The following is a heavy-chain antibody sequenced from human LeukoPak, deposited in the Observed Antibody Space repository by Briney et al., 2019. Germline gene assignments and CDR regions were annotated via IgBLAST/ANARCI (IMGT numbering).Heavy chain of an antibody. CDR3: ARQVAGYSSGWYPIDY. CDR2: VHPGDSDT. V-gene: IGHV5-51*01. D-gene: IGHD6-19*01. Sequence: GESLKISCKVSGYIFTSDWIGWVRQVPGKGLEWMGIVHPGDSDTRYSPSFQGQVTFSADKSISTAYLQWSSLKASDTAMYYCARQVAGYSSGWYPIDYWGQGTLVTVSS. J-gene: IGHJ4*02. CDR1: GYIFTSDW.